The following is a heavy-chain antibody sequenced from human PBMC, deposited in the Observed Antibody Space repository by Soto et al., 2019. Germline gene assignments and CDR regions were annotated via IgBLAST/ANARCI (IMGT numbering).Heavy chain of an antibody. CDR1: GGSFSGYY. J-gene: IGHJ4*02. Sequence: SETLSLTCAVYGGSFSGYYWSWIRQPPGKGLEWIGEINHSGSTNYNPSLKSRVTISVETSKNQFSLKLSSVTAADTAVYYCAREWGGYFDYWGQGTLVTVSS. CDR3: AREWGGYFDY. D-gene: IGHD1-26*01. V-gene: IGHV4-34*01. CDR2: INHSGST.